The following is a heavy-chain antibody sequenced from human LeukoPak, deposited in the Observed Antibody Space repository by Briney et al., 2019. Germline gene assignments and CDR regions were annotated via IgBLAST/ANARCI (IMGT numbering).Heavy chain of an antibody. Sequence: SETLSLTCAVHGGSFSGYYWSWIRQPPGKGLEWIGEINHSRSTNYNPSLKSRVTMSVDTSKNQFSLKLSSVTAADTAVYYCARLRPGYYYYMDVWGKGTTVTVSS. J-gene: IGHJ6*03. V-gene: IGHV4-34*01. CDR3: ARLRPGYYYYMDV. D-gene: IGHD3-16*01. CDR1: GGSFSGYY. CDR2: INHSRST.